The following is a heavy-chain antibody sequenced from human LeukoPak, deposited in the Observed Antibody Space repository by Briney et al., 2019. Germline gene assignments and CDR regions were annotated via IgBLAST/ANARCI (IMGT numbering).Heavy chain of an antibody. CDR2: IYYSGST. D-gene: IGHD5-12*01. J-gene: IGHJ6*02. CDR1: GGSISSYY. Sequence: PSETLSLTCTVSGGSISSYYWSWIRQPPGKGLEWIGYIYYSGSTNYNPSLKSRVTISVDTSKNQFSLELSSVTAADTAVYYCARAPPIAAYYYGMDVWGQGTTATVSS. V-gene: IGHV4-59*12. CDR3: ARAPPIAAYYYGMDV.